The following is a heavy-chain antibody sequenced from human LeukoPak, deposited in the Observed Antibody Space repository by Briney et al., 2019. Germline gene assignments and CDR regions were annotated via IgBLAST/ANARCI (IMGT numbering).Heavy chain of an antibody. CDR1: HGSISGFH. Sequence: PSETLSLTCTVSHGSISGFHWSWIRQPPGKGLEWIGYIFYSGSTNYNPLLKSRVTISVDTSRNKVSLKLSSVTAADTAVYYCARGGAFSSSWYVDYWGQGTLVTVST. V-gene: IGHV4-59*01. CDR2: IFYSGST. D-gene: IGHD6-13*01. CDR3: ARGGAFSSSWYVDY. J-gene: IGHJ4*02.